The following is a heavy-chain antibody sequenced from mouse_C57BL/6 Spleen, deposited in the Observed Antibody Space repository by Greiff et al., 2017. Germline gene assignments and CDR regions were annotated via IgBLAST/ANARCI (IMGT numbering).Heavy chain of an antibody. D-gene: IGHD1-1*01. CDR3: ARSNYYGSKNYFDY. CDR2: IYPGDGDT. CDR1: GYAFSSYW. J-gene: IGHJ2*01. V-gene: IGHV1-80*01. Sequence: VKLQESGAELVKPGASVKISCKASGYAFSSYWMNWVKQRPGKGLEWIGQIYPGDGDTNYNGKFKGKATLTADKSSSTAYMQLSSLTSEDSAVYFCARSNYYGSKNYFDYWGQGTTLTVSS.